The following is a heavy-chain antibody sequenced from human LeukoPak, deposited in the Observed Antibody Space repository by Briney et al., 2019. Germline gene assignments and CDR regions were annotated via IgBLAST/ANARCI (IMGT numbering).Heavy chain of an antibody. CDR1: GFIFSSFE. CDR2: ISHTGDI. J-gene: IGHJ5*01. D-gene: IGHD3-22*01. CDR3: ARSSGSYRPFDS. Sequence: GGSLRLSCAASGFIFSSFEMNWVRQAPGKGLEWVSHISHTGDIKYADSVKGRFTISRDNSKNSQYLQMTSLRAEDTAVYYCARSSGSYRPFDSWGQGTLVTVSS. V-gene: IGHV3-48*03.